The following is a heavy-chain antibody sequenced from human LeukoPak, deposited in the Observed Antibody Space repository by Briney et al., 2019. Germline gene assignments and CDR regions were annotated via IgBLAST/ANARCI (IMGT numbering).Heavy chain of an antibody. V-gene: IGHV3-53*01. CDR1: VFTVSSNY. CDR3: AGDSPRNYVRGAFDI. J-gene: IGHJ3*02. D-gene: IGHD1-7*01. Sequence: GGSLRLSCAASVFTVSSNYMSWVRQAPGKGLEWVSVIYSGGSTYYAASVKGRVTISKDNSKNTMYLQRNSLKAEGPAGYYRAGDSPRNYVRGAFDIWGQGTMVTVSS. CDR2: IYSGGST.